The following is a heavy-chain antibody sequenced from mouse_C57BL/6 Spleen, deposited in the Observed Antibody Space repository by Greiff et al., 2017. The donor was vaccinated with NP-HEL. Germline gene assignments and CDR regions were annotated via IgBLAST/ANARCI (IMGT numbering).Heavy chain of an antibody. Sequence: DVKLQESGPGLVKPSQSLSLTCSVTGYSITSGYYWNWIRQFPGNKLEWMGYISYDGSNNYNPSLKNRISITRDTSKNQFFLKLNSVTTEDTATYYCARERTGKFAYWGQGTLVTVSA. CDR2: ISYDGSN. CDR3: ARERTGKFAY. J-gene: IGHJ3*01. CDR1: GYSITSGYY. D-gene: IGHD4-1*01. V-gene: IGHV3-6*01.